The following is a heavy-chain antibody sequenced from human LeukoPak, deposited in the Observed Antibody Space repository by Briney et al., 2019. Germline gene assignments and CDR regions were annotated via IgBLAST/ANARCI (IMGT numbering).Heavy chain of an antibody. D-gene: IGHD5-18*01. V-gene: IGHV3-23*01. CDR1: GFTFSSYA. J-gene: IGHJ3*02. CDR2: MSGSGGST. Sequence: GGSLRLSCAASGFTFSSYAMSWVRRAPGKGLEWVSAMSGSGGSTHYADSVKCRFTISRDNSKNTLYLQMNSLRAEDTAVYYCAKDPTATGIDIWGQGTMVTVSS. CDR3: AKDPTATGIDI.